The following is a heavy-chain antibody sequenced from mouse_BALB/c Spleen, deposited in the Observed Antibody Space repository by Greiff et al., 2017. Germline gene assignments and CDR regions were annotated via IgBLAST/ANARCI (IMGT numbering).Heavy chain of an antibody. V-gene: IGHV1S81*02. CDR2: INPSNGRT. CDR3: TRGRDYGNYGYAMDY. J-gene: IGHJ4*01. CDR1: GYTFTSYW. D-gene: IGHD2-1*01. Sequence: QVQLQQSGAELVKPGASEKLSCKASGYTFTSYWMHWVKQRPGQGLEWIGEINPSNGRTNYNEKFKSKATLTADKSSSTAYMELRSLTSEDSAVYYCTRGRDYGNYGYAMDYWGQGTSVTVSS.